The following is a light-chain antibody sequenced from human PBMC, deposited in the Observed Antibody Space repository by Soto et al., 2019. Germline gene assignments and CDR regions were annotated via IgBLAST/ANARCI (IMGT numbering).Light chain of an antibody. CDR2: TAS. CDR1: QSIGIF. V-gene: IGKV1-39*01. Sequence: DIQMTQSPSSLSASVGDKVTITCRASQSIGIFLNWYQQKPGKAPQLLIYTASSLQSGVPSRFTASGSGKDFTLPISSLQPEDSATYYCLQDINYPSTLGHVSKVDIX. CDR3: LQDINYPST. J-gene: IGKJ1*01.